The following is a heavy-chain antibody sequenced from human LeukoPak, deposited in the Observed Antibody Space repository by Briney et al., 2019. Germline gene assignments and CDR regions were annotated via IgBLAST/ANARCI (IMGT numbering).Heavy chain of an antibody. CDR2: IYYSGST. Sequence: SETLSLTCTVSGGSISSGGYYWSWIRQHLGKGLEWIGYIYYSGSTYYNPSLKSRVTISVDTSKNQFSLKLSSVTAADTAVYYCARAPGSGSYIFDYWGQGTLVTVSS. D-gene: IGHD3-10*01. J-gene: IGHJ4*02. CDR3: ARAPGSGSYIFDY. CDR1: GGSISSGGYY. V-gene: IGHV4-31*03.